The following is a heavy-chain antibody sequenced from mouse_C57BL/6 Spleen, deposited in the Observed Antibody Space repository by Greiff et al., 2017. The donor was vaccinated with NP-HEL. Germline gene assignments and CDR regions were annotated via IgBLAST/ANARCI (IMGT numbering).Heavy chain of an antibody. J-gene: IGHJ1*03. CDR1: GYTFTDYE. Sequence: VKLMESGAELVRPGASVTLSCKASGYTFTDYEMHWVKQTPVHGLEWIGAIDPETGGTAYNQKFKGKAILTADKSSSTAYMELRSLTSEDSAVYYCTRSYYGNYDWYFDVWGTGTTVTVSS. CDR3: TRSYYGNYDWYFDV. D-gene: IGHD2-1*01. CDR2: IDPETGGT. V-gene: IGHV1-15*01.